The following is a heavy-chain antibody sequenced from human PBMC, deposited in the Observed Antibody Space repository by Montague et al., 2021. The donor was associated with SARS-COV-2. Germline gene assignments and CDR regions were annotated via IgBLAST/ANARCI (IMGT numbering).Heavy chain of an antibody. D-gene: IGHD3-22*01. Sequence: SETLSLTCTVSGGSITNNIDYWAWIRQSPGKGLEWIGSIYYTGNTYYNPSLKSRVTISVVTSKNHFTLKLSSVTAAETAVYYGARLKRYFDSSGSPSAFDFWGQGTKVTVSS. CDR2: IYYTGNT. CDR1: GGSITNNIDY. J-gene: IGHJ3*01. V-gene: IGHV4-39*02. CDR3: ARLKRYFDSSGSPSAFDF.